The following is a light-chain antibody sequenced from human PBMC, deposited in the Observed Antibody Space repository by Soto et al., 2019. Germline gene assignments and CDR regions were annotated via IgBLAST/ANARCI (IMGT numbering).Light chain of an antibody. CDR1: SRDIGSYNY. Sequence: QSALTQPPSASGSLGQSVTISCTGTSRDIGSYNYVSWYQQYPGKAPKLIIYEVNKRPSGVPDRFSGSKSGNTASLTVSGLQGEDEADYYCSSFAGNNNLFGGGTQLTVL. V-gene: IGLV2-8*01. J-gene: IGLJ2*01. CDR3: SSFAGNNNL. CDR2: EVN.